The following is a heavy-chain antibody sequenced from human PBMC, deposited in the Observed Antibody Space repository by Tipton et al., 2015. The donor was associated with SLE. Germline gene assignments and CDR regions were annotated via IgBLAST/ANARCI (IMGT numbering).Heavy chain of an antibody. CDR3: ARGRRRDYYYYYYMDV. J-gene: IGHJ6*03. CDR1: GGSVSTYY. Sequence: TLSLTCTVSGGSVSTYYWSWIRQPPGKGLEWIGSIFYTGSTYYNPSLKSRVSFSIDTSKHQFSLKLSSVTAADTAVYYCARGRRRDYYYYYYMDVWGKGTTVTVSS. V-gene: IGHV4-59*02. CDR2: IFYTGST.